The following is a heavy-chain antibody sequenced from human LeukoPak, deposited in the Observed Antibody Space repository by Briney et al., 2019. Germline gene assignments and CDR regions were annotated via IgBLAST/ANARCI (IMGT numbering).Heavy chain of an antibody. CDR2: IYHSGST. V-gene: IGHV4-39*07. CDR3: ARSSYSSMIASDY. Sequence: PSETLSLTCTVSGGSISSSSYYCGWIRQPPGKGLEWIGSIYHSGSTYYNPSLKSRVIISVDTSKNQFSLKLSSVTAADTAVYYCARSSYSSMIASDYWGQGTLVTVSS. D-gene: IGHD3-22*01. CDR1: GGSISSSSYY. J-gene: IGHJ4*02.